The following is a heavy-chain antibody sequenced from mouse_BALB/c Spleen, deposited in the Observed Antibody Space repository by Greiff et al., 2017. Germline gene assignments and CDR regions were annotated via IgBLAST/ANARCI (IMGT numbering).Heavy chain of an antibody. CDR2: ISSGSSTI. V-gene: IGHV5-17*02. Sequence: EVQVVESGGGLVQPGGSRKLSCAASGFTFSSFGMHWVRQAPEKGLEWVAYISSGSSTIYYADTVKGRFTISRDNPKNTLFLQMTSLRSEDTAMYYCAAITTRQAYWGQGTLVTVSA. J-gene: IGHJ3*01. D-gene: IGHD2-4*01. CDR3: AAITTRQAY. CDR1: GFTFSSFG.